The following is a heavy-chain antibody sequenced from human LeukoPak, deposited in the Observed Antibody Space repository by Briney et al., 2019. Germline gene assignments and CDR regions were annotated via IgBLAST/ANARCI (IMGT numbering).Heavy chain of an antibody. V-gene: IGHV3-23*01. Sequence: PGGSLRLSCAASGFTFSNYAMNWVRQAPGKGLEWVSAISGSGGSTYYADSVKGRFTISRDKSKNTLYLQLNSLRAEDTAVPYCASDGYSIRWSYYYSGLDVWGQGTTVTVSS. CDR2: ISGSGGST. D-gene: IGHD6-13*01. CDR1: GFTFSNYA. J-gene: IGHJ6*02. CDR3: ASDGYSIRWSYYYSGLDV.